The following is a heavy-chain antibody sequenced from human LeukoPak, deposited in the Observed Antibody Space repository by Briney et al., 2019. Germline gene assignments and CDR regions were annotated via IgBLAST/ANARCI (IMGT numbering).Heavy chain of an antibody. D-gene: IGHD1-26*01. V-gene: IGHV3-21*04. CDR3: ARDPGAPLYYYYMDV. CDR2: ISSSSSYI. CDR1: GVTFNSYS. Sequence: GSLRLSCAASGVTFNSYSMNWVRQAPGKGLEWVSSISSSSSYIYYADSVKGRFTISRDNAKNSLYLQMNSQRAEDTAVYYCARDPGAPLYYYYMDVWGKGTTVTVSS. J-gene: IGHJ6*03.